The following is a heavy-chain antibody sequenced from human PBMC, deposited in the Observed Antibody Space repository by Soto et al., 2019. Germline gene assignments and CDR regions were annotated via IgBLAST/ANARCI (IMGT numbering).Heavy chain of an antibody. J-gene: IGHJ6*03. CDR2: INHSGST. D-gene: IGHD3-3*01. V-gene: IGHV4-34*01. CDR3: ARGLGGYYDFWSGYYTGDYYYYMDV. CDR1: GGSFSGYY. Sequence: QVQLQQWGAGLLKPSETLSLTCAVYGGSFSGYYWSWIRQPPGKGLEWIGEINHSGSTNDNPSLNRRVTISVESSKNQFSLKLSCVTAADTAVYYCARGLGGYYDFWSGYYTGDYYYYMDVWGKGTTVTVSS.